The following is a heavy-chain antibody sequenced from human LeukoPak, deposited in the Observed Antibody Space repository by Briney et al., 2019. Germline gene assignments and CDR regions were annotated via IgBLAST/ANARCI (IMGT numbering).Heavy chain of an antibody. D-gene: IGHD2-2*01. CDR2: ISSSGTTI. J-gene: IGHJ6*02. Sequence: PGGSQRLSCAASAFTFSSYEMNWVRQAPGKGLEWVSYISSSGTTIYYADSVKGRFTISRDNAKNSLYLQMNSLRAEDTAVYYCARGAGGVVVYPNGMDVWGQGTTVTVSS. V-gene: IGHV3-48*03. CDR1: AFTFSSYE. CDR3: ARGAGGVVVYPNGMDV.